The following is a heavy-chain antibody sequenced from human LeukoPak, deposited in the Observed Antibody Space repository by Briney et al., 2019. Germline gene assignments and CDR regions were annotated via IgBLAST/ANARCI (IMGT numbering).Heavy chain of an antibody. Sequence: GGSLRLSCAASGFSVNGNYMSWVRQAPGKGLEWVSFIHTSGSTFYADSVKGRFTISRDNSKNTLYLQMNSLRAEDTAVYYCARGYCSGGSCSKFDYWGQGTLVTVSS. D-gene: IGHD2-15*01. CDR3: ARGYCSGGSCSKFDY. J-gene: IGHJ4*02. V-gene: IGHV3-53*01. CDR1: GFSVNGNY. CDR2: IHTSGST.